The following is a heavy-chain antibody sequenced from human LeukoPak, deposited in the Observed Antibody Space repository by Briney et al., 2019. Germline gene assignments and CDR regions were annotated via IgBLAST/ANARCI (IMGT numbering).Heavy chain of an antibody. Sequence: GASVKVSCKASGGTFSSYAISWVLQAPGQGLEWMGWINPNSGGTNYAQKFQGRVTMTRDTSISTAYMELSRLRSDDTAVYYCARGDSSGYSWYYFDYWGQGTLVTVSS. V-gene: IGHV1-2*02. CDR1: GGTFSSYA. D-gene: IGHD3-22*01. CDR3: ARGDSSGYSWYYFDY. J-gene: IGHJ4*02. CDR2: INPNSGGT.